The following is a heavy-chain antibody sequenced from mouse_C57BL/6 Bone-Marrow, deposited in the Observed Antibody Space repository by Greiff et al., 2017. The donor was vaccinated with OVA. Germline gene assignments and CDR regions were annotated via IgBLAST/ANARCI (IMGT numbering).Heavy chain of an antibody. J-gene: IGHJ4*01. V-gene: IGHV1-55*01. CDR1: GYTFTSYW. CDR3: APVYYDYDVAMDY. Sequence: VQLQQPGAELVKPGASVKMSCKASGYTFTSYWITWVKQRPGQGLEWIGDIYPGSGSTNYNEKFKSKATLTVDTSSSTAYMQLSSLTSEDSAVYYCAPVYYDYDVAMDYWGQGTSVTVSS. CDR2: IYPGSGST. D-gene: IGHD2-4*01.